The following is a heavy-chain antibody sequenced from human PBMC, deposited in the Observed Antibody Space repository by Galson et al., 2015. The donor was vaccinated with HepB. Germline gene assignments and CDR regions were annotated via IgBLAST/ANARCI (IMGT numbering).Heavy chain of an antibody. D-gene: IGHD6-6*01. CDR3: ARSSSSAGDYYYYGMDV. CDR2: IIPIFGTA. V-gene: IGHV1-69*06. CDR1: GGTFSSYA. J-gene: IGHJ6*02. Sequence: SVKVSCKASGGTFSSYAISWVRQAPGQGLEWMGGIIPIFGTANYAQKFQGRVTITADKSTSAAYMELSSLRSEDTAVYYCARSSSSAGDYYYYGMDVWGQGTTVTVSS.